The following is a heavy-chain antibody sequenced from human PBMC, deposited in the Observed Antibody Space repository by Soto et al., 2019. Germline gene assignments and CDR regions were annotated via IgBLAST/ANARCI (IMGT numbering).Heavy chain of an antibody. Sequence: QVQLQESGPGLVKPSETLSLTCTVSGGSISTYLWTWIRQSPGKGLEWIGNVHYSGTTNYSPSLKRRVTISVDTSKKQFSLKLSSVTAADTALYYCAREDPADYYYYGMDVWGPGTTVTVSS. V-gene: IGHV4-59*01. J-gene: IGHJ6*02. CDR3: AREDPADYYYYGMDV. CDR1: GGSISTYL. CDR2: VHYSGTT.